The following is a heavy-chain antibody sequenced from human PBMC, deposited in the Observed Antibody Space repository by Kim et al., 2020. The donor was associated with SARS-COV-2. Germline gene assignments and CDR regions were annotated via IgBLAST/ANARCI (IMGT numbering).Heavy chain of an antibody. CDR2: ISYDGSNK. CDR3: ARDIDSYSSGWIYYYYGMDI. V-gene: IGHV3-30*04. D-gene: IGHD6-19*01. J-gene: IGHJ6*02. Sequence: GGSLRLSCAASGFTFSSYGMHWVRQAPGKGLEWVAVISYDGSNKNYVDSVKGRFTISRDNSKNTLYLQMNSPRAEDTAVYYCARDIDSYSSGWIYYYYGMDIWGQGTTVTVSS. CDR1: GFTFSSYG.